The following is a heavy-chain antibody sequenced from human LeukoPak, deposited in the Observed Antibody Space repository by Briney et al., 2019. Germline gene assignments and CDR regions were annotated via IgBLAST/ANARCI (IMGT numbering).Heavy chain of an antibody. CDR2: ISGSGDNT. CDR1: GFSFSSYG. D-gene: IGHD5-12*01. Sequence: PGGSLRLSCAASGFSFSSYGMNWVRQAPGKGLEWVSAISGSGDNTYYADSVKGRFTISRDNSKNTLYLQMNSLRAEDTAVYYCARDGYDFDYWGQGTLVTVSS. V-gene: IGHV3-23*01. CDR3: ARDGYDFDY. J-gene: IGHJ4*02.